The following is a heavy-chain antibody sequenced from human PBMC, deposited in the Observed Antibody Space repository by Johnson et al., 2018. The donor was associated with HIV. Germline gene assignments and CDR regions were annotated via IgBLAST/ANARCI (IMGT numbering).Heavy chain of an antibody. V-gene: IGHV3-30*02. CDR3: ARAYSSSWYRDDAFDI. D-gene: IGHD6-13*01. J-gene: IGHJ3*02. CDR1: GFTFSSYG. CDR2: RWYDGRNK. Sequence: QEHLVESGGGVVQPGGSLRLSCAASGFTFSSYGMHWVRQAPGKGLEWVAFRWYDGRNKYSVDSVKGRFTISRDNSKNTLYLQMNSVRSEDTAVYCCARAYSSSWYRDDAFDIWGQGTMVTVFS.